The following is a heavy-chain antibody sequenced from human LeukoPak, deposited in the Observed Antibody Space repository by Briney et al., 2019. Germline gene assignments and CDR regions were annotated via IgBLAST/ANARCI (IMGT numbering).Heavy chain of an antibody. Sequence: GGSLRLSCAASGFTFSDYWMHWVRQAPGKGLVWVARINGDGSSTTNVESVRGRFTISRDNAKKTLYLQMNSLRAEDAAVYYCATFTERENYHYTANLWGQGTLVIVS. J-gene: IGHJ4*02. V-gene: IGHV3-74*01. CDR2: INGDGSST. D-gene: IGHD3-16*02. CDR1: GFTFSDYW. CDR3: ATFTERENYHYTANL.